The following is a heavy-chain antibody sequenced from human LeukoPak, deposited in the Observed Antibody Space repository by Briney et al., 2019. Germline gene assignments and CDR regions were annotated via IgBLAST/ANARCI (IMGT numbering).Heavy chain of an antibody. CDR1: GYTFTSYA. CDR3: ARESQYYYGSGSYWGQFDP. V-gene: IGHV7-4-1*02. CDR2: INTNTGNP. J-gene: IGHJ5*02. D-gene: IGHD3-10*01. Sequence: ASVKVSCKASGYTFTSYAMNWVRQAPGQGLEWMGWINTNTGNPTYAQGFTGRFVFSLDTSVSTAYLQISSLKAEDTAVYYCARESQYYYGSGSYWGQFDPWGQGTLVTVSS.